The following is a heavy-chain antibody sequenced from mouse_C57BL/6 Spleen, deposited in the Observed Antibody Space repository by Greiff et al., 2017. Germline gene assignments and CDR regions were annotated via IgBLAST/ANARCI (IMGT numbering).Heavy chain of an antibody. V-gene: IGHV5-4*01. CDR3: ARDYDYDGLYYAMDY. CDR1: GFTFSSYA. CDR2: ISDGGSYT. Sequence: EVKLMESGGGLVKPGGSLKLSCAASGFTFSSYAMSWVRQTPEKRLEWVATISDGGSYTYYPDNVKGRFTIYRDNATNTLYLQMNHLKSEDTAMYYCARDYDYDGLYYAMDYWGQGTSVTVSS. J-gene: IGHJ4*01. D-gene: IGHD2-4*01.